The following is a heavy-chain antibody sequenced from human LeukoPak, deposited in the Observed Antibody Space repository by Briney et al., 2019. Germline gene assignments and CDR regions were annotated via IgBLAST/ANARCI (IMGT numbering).Heavy chain of an antibody. Sequence: SETLSLTCTVSGGSISSGGYYWSWIRQHPGKGLEWIWYIYYSGSTYYNPSLKSRVTISVDTSKNQFSLKLSSVTAADTAVYYCATSTVTTMGHYWGQGTLVTVSS. V-gene: IGHV4-31*03. J-gene: IGHJ4*02. CDR1: GGSISSGGYY. CDR3: ATSTVTTMGHY. D-gene: IGHD4-17*01. CDR2: IYYSGST.